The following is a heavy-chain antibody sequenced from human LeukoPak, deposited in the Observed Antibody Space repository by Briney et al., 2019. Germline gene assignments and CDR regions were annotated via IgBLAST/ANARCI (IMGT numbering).Heavy chain of an antibody. V-gene: IGHV3-23*01. CDR1: GFTFSNYA. J-gene: IGHJ6*03. CDR3: AKNFASAWNYYMDV. CDR2: IRASGDTT. Sequence: GGSLRLSCTASGFTFSNYAMSWVRQAPGKGLQLVSDIRASGDTTHYVDSVKGRFTISRDNSKNTLYLQMNSLRAEDTAVYYCAKNFASAWNYYMDVWGKGTTVTVSS. D-gene: IGHD6-19*01.